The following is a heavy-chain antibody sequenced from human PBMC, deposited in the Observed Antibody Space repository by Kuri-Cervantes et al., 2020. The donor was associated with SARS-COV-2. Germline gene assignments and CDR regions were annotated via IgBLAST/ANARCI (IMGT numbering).Heavy chain of an antibody. CDR1: GFTFSGHW. V-gene: IGHV3-74*01. Sequence: GGSLRLSCAASGFTFSGHWIHWVRQAPGKGLVWVSRINPDGSYTNNADSVKGRFTLSRDNAKNMLFLQMNSLRAEDTAVYYCAREKVAGIRYYYYGMDVWGQGTTVTVSS. J-gene: IGHJ6*02. CDR2: INPDGSYT. CDR3: AREKVAGIRYYYYGMDV. D-gene: IGHD6-19*01.